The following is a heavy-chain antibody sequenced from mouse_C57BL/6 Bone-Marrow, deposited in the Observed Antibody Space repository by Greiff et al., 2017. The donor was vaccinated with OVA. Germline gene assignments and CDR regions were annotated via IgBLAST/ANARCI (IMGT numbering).Heavy chain of an antibody. CDR1: GFTFSSYA. J-gene: IGHJ3*01. CDR3: TSVYYYNYAAY. V-gene: IGHV5-9-1*02. Sequence: EVMLVEPGAGLVKPGGSLTLSCAASGFTFSSYAMSWVRQTPEKRLEWVAYISSGGGYIYYADTVKGRFTLSIDTARNTLYLQMSSLKSEDTSMSYCTSVYYYNYAAYWGQGTLVTVSA. D-gene: IGHD2-1*01. CDR2: ISSGGGYI.